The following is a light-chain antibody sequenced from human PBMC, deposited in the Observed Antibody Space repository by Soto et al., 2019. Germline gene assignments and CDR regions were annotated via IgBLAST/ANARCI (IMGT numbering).Light chain of an antibody. CDR3: QQYDNLSWT. CDR1: QSISHW. Sequence: DNQMTQSPSTLSASVGDRVTITCRASQSISHWLAWYQQKPGKAPKLLIYDASNLETGVPSRFSGSGSATDFTFTISSLQPEDIATYYCQQYDNLSWTFGQGTKVDIK. J-gene: IGKJ1*01. V-gene: IGKV1-33*01. CDR2: DAS.